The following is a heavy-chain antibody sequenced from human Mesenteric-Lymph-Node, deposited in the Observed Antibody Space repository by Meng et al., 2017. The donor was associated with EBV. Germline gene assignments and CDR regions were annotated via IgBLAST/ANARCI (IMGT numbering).Heavy chain of an antibody. V-gene: IGHV1-69*01. Sequence: QVQLGQSGAGVKKPGSSVKVSCKASGGTFSSYAISWVRQAPGQGLEWMGGIIPIFSTANYAQKLQGRVTITADESTSTAYMELNSLRSEDTAVYYCATYYYDSSAYFDWGQGTLVTVSS. CDR2: IIPIFSTA. D-gene: IGHD3-22*01. CDR3: ATYYYDSSAYFD. J-gene: IGHJ4*02. CDR1: GGTFSSYA.